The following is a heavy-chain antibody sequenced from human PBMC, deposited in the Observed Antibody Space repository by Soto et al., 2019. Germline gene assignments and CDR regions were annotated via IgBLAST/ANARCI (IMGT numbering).Heavy chain of an antibody. V-gene: IGHV4-4*02. Sequence: PSETLSLTCAVSSDSVSSSNWWNWVRQPPGKGLEWIGEIYHSGSTNYNPSLKSRVTISVDKSKNQFSLNLSSVTAADTAVYYCAGRGTTNWFDPWGQGTLVTSPQ. CDR1: SDSVSSSNW. D-gene: IGHD1-1*01. CDR2: IYHSGST. CDR3: AGRGTTNWFDP. J-gene: IGHJ5*02.